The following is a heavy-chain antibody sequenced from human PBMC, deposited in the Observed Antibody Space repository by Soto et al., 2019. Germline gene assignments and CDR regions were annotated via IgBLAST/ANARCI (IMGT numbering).Heavy chain of an antibody. V-gene: IGHV4-31*03. D-gene: IGHD2-21*02. Sequence: SETLSLTCTVSGGSVRSADYYWSWIRQHPGKGLEWIGYIYHSGSTYYNPSLKSRVTISVDTSKNQFSLKLSSVTAADTAVYYCAIVVTGGGDSSVYYYYYMDVWGKGTTVTVSS. CDR1: GGSVRSADYY. CDR3: AIVVTGGGDSSVYYYYYMDV. J-gene: IGHJ6*03. CDR2: IYHSGST.